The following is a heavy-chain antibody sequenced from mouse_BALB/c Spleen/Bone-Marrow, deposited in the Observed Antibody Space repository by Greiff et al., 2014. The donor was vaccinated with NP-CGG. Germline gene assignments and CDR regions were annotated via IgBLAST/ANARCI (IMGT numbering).Heavy chain of an antibody. CDR1: GYAFSSSW. J-gene: IGHJ2*01. D-gene: IGHD1-1*01. CDR3: ARDYYGSSFDY. V-gene: IGHV1-82*01. CDR2: IYPGDGDT. Sequence: QVQLQQSGPELVKPGASVKISCKASGYAFSSSWMNWVKQRPGQGLEWIGRIYPGDGDTNYNGKFKGKATLTADKSSSTAYMRFSSLTSVDSAVYFCARDYYGSSFDYWGQGTTLTVSS.